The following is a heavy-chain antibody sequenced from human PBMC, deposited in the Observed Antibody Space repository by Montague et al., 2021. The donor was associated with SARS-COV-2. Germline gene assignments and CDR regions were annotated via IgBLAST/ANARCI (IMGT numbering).Heavy chain of an antibody. V-gene: IGHV4-39*01. Sequence: SETLPLTCTVSGGSVSSSPYYWGWIRQPPGRGLEWVGSISYSGRTYFSPSLKSRLTISVDSSENQFSLRLSSVTAADTAVYYCASSYYYGSGTYVYNYYMDVWGKGTTVTVPS. CDR1: GGSVSSSPYY. CDR2: ISYSGRT. J-gene: IGHJ6*03. D-gene: IGHD3-10*01. CDR3: ASSYYYGSGTYVYNYYMDV.